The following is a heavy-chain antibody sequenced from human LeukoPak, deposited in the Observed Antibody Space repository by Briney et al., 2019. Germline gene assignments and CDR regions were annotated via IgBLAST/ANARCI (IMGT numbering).Heavy chain of an antibody. CDR2: ISSSGSTI. Sequence: GGSLRLSCAASGFTFSSYEMNWVRQAPGKGLEWVSYISSSGSTIYYADSVKGRFTISRDNAKNSLYLQTNSLRAEDTAVYYCARVTHSSGWYDWFDPWGQGTLVTVSS. CDR1: GFTFSSYE. J-gene: IGHJ5*02. D-gene: IGHD6-19*01. CDR3: ARVTHSSGWYDWFDP. V-gene: IGHV3-48*03.